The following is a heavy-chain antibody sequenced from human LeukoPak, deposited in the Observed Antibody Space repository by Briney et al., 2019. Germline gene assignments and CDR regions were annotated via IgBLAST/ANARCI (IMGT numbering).Heavy chain of an antibody. V-gene: IGHV3-30*03. Sequence: GGSLRLSCAASGFTSSSYGMHWVRQAPGKGLEWVAVISYDGSNKYYADSVKGRFTISRDNAKNSLYLQMNSLRAEDTALYYCARDRGGIGYYMDVWGNGTTVTVSS. CDR3: ARDRGGIGYYMDV. CDR2: ISYDGSNK. D-gene: IGHD3-16*02. J-gene: IGHJ6*03. CDR1: GFTSSSYG.